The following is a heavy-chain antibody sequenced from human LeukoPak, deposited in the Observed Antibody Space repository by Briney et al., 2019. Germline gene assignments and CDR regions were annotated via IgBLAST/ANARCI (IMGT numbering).Heavy chain of an antibody. D-gene: IGHD3-22*01. CDR1: GGSISSSSYY. Sequence: PPETLSLTCTVSGGSISSSSYYWGWIRQPPGKGLEWIGRIYYSGSTYYNPSLKSRVTMSVDTSKNQFSLKLSSVTAADTAVYYSARETDSSGYYFDYWGQGTLVTVSS. CDR3: ARETDSSGYYFDY. CDR2: IYYSGST. J-gene: IGHJ4*02. V-gene: IGHV4-39*07.